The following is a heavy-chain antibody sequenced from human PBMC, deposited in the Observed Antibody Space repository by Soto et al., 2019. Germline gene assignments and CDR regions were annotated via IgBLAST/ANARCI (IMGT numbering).Heavy chain of an antibody. D-gene: IGHD3-10*01. Sequence: SETLSLTCTVSGGSITSGDYYWSWIRQPPGKGLEWIGYIYYSGSTYYNPSLKSRVTISVDTSKNQFSLKLSSLRSEDTAVYYCTRVDPGESSPFDYWGQGTLVTVSS. V-gene: IGHV4-30-4*02. CDR1: GGSITSGDYY. CDR3: TRVDPGESSPFDY. CDR2: IYYSGST. J-gene: IGHJ4*02.